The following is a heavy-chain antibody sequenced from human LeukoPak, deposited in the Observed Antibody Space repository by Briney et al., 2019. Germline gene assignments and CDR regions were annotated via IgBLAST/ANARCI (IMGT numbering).Heavy chain of an antibody. CDR1: GDSFTDYY. V-gene: IGHV4-59*01. D-gene: IGHD7-27*01. CDR2: IHHSGNS. CDR3: TRGHWGLQS. J-gene: IGHJ5*02. Sequence: SETLSLTCTVSGDSFTDYYWSWIRQSPGKGVEWISYIHHSGNSDYNPSLRSRVTTSLDTSKNQFSLNLISVTAADTAVYYCTRGHWGLQSWSQGTLVTVSS.